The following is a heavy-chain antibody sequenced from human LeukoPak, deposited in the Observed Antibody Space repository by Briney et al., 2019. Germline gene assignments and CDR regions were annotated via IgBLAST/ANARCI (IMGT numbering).Heavy chain of an antibody. CDR2: FHFSGSI. V-gene: IGHV4-4*07. D-gene: IGHD4-23*01. J-gene: IGHJ4*02. CDR1: GASISSYY. Sequence: SETLSLTCTVSGASISSYYWTWIRQPAGKGLEWIGRFHFSGSINYNPSLKSRVTLSADTSKNQFSLKLSSVTAADTAMYYGAKSGGNSPFDSWGQGTLVTVSS. CDR3: AKSGGNSPFDS.